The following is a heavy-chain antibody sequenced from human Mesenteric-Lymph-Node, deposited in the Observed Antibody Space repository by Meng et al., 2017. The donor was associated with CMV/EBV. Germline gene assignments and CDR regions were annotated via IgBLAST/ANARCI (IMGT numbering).Heavy chain of an antibody. J-gene: IGHJ4*02. CDR1: SISSAGYY. Sequence: SISSAGYYWSWLRQHPGKGLEWIGSLSYSGSTFYNPSLKSRLTISLDTSKNQFSLKLNSVTAADTAVYYCATSLYCTDGVCYNSFDYWGQGTLVTVSS. CDR2: LSYSGST. V-gene: IGHV4-31*02. D-gene: IGHD2-8*01. CDR3: ATSLYCTDGVCYNSFDY.